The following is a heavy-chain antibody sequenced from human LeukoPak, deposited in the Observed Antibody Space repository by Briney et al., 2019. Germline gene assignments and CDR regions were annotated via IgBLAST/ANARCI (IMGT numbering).Heavy chain of an antibody. CDR2: IYSGGST. V-gene: IGHV3-66*01. J-gene: IGHJ3*02. CDR1: GFTVSSNC. Sequence: GGSLRLSCAASGFTVSSNCMSWVRQAPGKGLEWVSVIYSGGSTYYADSVKGRSTISRDNAKNSLYLQMNSLRAEDTAVYYCARAWSRVDPFDIWGQGTMVTVSS. D-gene: IGHD2-8*02. CDR3: ARAWSRVDPFDI.